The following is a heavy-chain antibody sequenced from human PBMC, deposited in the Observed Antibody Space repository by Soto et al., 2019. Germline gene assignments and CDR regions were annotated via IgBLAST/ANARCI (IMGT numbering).Heavy chain of an antibody. J-gene: IGHJ6*01. V-gene: IGHV3-33*01. D-gene: IGHD1-1*01. CDR3: ARWWNDEEWVETMDV. Sequence: PGGSLMLSCGASGFIFSEYGMHWVRQAPGKGLEWVAVIYYDGSNEHYSESVRGRFTISRDNSKNMLYLEMNSLRAEDTAIYYCARWWNDEEWVETMDVWGQGTTVTVSS. CDR2: IYYDGSNE. CDR1: GFIFSEYG.